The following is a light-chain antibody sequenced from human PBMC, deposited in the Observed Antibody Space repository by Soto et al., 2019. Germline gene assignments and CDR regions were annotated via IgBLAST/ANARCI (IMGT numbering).Light chain of an antibody. CDR1: QSISSY. CDR2: AAS. V-gene: IGKV1-39*01. J-gene: IGKJ1*01. Sequence: DLQMTQSPSSLSASVGDRVTITCRASQSISSYLNWYQQKPGKAPKLLIYAASSLQSGVPSRFSRSGSATDFTLTISSLQPEDFATYYCQQCYSTPRTFGQGTKVEIK. CDR3: QQCYSTPRT.